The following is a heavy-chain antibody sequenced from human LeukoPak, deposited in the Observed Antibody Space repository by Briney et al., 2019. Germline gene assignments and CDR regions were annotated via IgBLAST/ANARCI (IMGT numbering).Heavy chain of an antibody. CDR3: ANPITAASFLVPVDY. Sequence: GGSLRLSCAASGFTFSSYAMSWVRQAPGKGLEWVSAISGSGGSTYYADSVKGRFTISRDNSKNTLYLQMHSLRAEDTAVYYCANPITAASFLVPVDYWGQGTLVTVSS. J-gene: IGHJ4*02. V-gene: IGHV3-23*01. CDR2: ISGSGGST. D-gene: IGHD6-13*01. CDR1: GFTFSSYA.